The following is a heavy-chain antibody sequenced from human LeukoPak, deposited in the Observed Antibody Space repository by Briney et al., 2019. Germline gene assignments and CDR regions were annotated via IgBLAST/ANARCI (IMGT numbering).Heavy chain of an antibody. V-gene: IGHV4-59*01. CDR3: ARGPDGYNQN. CDR2: IFYSGST. D-gene: IGHD5-24*01. CDR1: GDSISSYY. Sequence: SETLSLTCTVFGDSISSYYWSWIRQPPGKGLEWIGYIFYSGSTNYNPSLKSRVTISVDTSKNQFSLKLRSVTAADTAVYYCARGPDGYNQNWGQGTLVTVSS. J-gene: IGHJ4*02.